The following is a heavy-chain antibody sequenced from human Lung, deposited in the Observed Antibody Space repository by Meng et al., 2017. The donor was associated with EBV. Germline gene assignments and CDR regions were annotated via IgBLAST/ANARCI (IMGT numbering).Heavy chain of an antibody. CDR3: AREDARFGFLEEQSLNWFDP. V-gene: IGHV3-11*01. CDR1: GFPFSDYY. Sequence: QVQLVESGGGXVKPGGSLRLSCAASGFPFSDYYMSWIRQAPGKGLEWVSYISSSGSTIYYADSVKGRFTISRDNAKNSLYLQMNSLRAEDTAVYYCAREDARFGFLEEQSLNWFDPWGQGTMVTVSS. CDR2: ISSSGSTI. J-gene: IGHJ5*02. D-gene: IGHD3-3*01.